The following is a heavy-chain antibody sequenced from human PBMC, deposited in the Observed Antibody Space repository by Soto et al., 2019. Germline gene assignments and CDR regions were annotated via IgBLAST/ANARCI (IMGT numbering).Heavy chain of an antibody. CDR1: GYTFTRYG. CDR2: ISGYNGDT. D-gene: IGHD2-8*01. J-gene: IGHJ6*02. V-gene: IGHV1-18*01. CDR3: AKNGQPPYYYYGMDV. Sequence: QGQLVQSGAEVKKPGASVMVSCKASGYTFTRYGISWVRQAPGQGLEWMGWISGYNGDTNYAQKFQGRVTMTIDTSTSTAYMELRSLTSDDTAVYYCAKNGQPPYYYYGMDVWGQGTTVTVSS.